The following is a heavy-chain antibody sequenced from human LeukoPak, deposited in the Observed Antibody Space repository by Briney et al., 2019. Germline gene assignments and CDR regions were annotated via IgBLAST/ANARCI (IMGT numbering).Heavy chain of an antibody. J-gene: IGHJ6*02. D-gene: IGHD6-19*01. CDR3: ARDPVGIAVACTWYYGMDV. V-gene: IGHV3-53*04. CDR2: IYSGGST. CDR1: GFTVSSNY. Sequence: PGGSLRLSCAASGFTVSSNYMSWVRQAPGKGLEWVSVIYSGGSTYYADSVKGRFTISRHNSKNTLYLQMNSLRAEDTAVYYCARDPVGIAVACTWYYGMDVWRQGTTVTVSS.